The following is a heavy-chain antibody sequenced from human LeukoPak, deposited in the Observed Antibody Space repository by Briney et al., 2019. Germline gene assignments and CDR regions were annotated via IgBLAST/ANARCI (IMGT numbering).Heavy chain of an antibody. CDR3: ARDIAAAGIGTAY. D-gene: IGHD6-13*01. CDR1: GFTFSSYS. Sequence: GGSLRLPCAASGFTFSSYSMNWVRQAPGKGLEWVSSISSSSSYIYYADSVKGRFTISRDNAKNSLYLQMNSLRAEDTAVYYCARDIAAAGIGTAYWGQGTLVTVSS. J-gene: IGHJ4*02. CDR2: ISSSSSYI. V-gene: IGHV3-21*01.